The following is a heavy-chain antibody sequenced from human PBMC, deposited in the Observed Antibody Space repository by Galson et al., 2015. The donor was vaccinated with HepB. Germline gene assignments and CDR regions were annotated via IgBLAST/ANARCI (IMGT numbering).Heavy chain of an antibody. CDR1: GFTFSNYA. V-gene: IGHV3-64*02. CDR3: ARGGRHTSSSIDY. D-gene: IGHD6-6*01. Sequence: SLRLSCAASGFTFSNYAMHWVRQAPGKGLEYVSGISTTGEHTYYVDSVKGRFTISRDNSKNTLFLQMGSLRGEDMAVYYCARGGRHTSSSIDYWGQGTLVTVSS. CDR2: ISTTGEHT. J-gene: IGHJ4*02.